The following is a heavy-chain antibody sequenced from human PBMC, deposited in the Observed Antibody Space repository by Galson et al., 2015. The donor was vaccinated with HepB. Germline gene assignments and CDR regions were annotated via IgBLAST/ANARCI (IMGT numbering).Heavy chain of an antibody. CDR2: MNPNSGNT. J-gene: IGHJ6*03. D-gene: IGHD6-13*01. V-gene: IGHV1-8*01. CDR1: GYTFTSYD. CDR3: ARDSSSSYYYMDV. Sequence: SVKVSCKASGYTFTSYDVNWVRQATGQGLEWMGWMNPNSGNTGYAQKFQGRVTMTRNTSISTAYMELSSLRSEDTAVYHCARDSSSSYYYMDVWGKGTTVTVSS.